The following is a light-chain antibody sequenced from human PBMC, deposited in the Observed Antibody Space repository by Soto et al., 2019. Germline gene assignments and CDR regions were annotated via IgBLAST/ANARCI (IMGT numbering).Light chain of an antibody. CDR1: TSDVGGYNL. CDR3: CSDASGTFEV. CDR2: EVT. J-gene: IGLJ2*01. V-gene: IGLV2-23*02. Sequence: QSALTQPASVSGSPGQSITISCTGTTSDVGGYNLVSWYQHLPGKAHKVMIYEVTKRPSGVSDRFSGSKSGNTASLTISGLQAEDEADYYCCSDASGTFEVFGGGTKLTVL.